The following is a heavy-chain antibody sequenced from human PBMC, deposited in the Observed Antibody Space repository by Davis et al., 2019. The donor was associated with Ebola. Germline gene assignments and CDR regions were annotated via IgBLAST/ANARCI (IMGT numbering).Heavy chain of an antibody. J-gene: IGHJ6*04. CDR1: GYTFTNYG. CDR3: ARLVRGVIAHYYYYYGMDV. CDR2: INPHNGNT. D-gene: IGHD3-10*01. Sequence: ASVKVSCKASGYTFTNYGITWVRQAPGQGLEWMGWINPHNGNTNYAQNVQGRVIMTSDTATTTAYMEVGSLRSDDTAVYYCARLVRGVIAHYYYYYGMDVWGKGTTVTVSS. V-gene: IGHV1-18*04.